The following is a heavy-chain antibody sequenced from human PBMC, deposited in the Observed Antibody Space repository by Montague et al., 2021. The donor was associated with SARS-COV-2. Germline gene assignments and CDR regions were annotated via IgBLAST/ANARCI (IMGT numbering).Heavy chain of an antibody. Sequence: SLRLSCAASGFAFSSYEVDWVRQAPGKGLEWIAYISSSGGSIQYADFMMGRFTISRDNARNSLYLQMNSLRAEDTAVYYCAREVAGCHGDCNDYWGQGTLVTVSS. CDR1: GFAFSSYE. D-gene: IGHD2-21*02. V-gene: IGHV3-48*03. J-gene: IGHJ4*02. CDR2: ISSSGGSI. CDR3: AREVAGCHGDCNDY.